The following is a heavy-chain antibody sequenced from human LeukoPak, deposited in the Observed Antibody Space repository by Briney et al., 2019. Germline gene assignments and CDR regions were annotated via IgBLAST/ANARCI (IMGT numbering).Heavy chain of an antibody. CDR2: IYTSGST. J-gene: IGHJ4*02. V-gene: IGHV4-4*07. CDR1: GVAISSYY. D-gene: IGHD1-20*01. Sequence: SETLSLTCTVSGVAISSYYRSWIRQPPGKGLEWIGGIYTSGSTTYNASLESGVTMSVDTSKNQSSLKLSSVTAADTAVYYCARNSITAYDYWGQGTLVTVSS. CDR3: ARNSITAYDY.